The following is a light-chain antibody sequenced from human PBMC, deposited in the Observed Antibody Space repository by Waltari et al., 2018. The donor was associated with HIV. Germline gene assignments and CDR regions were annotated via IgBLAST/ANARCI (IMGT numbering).Light chain of an antibody. V-gene: IGLV3-25*03. Sequence: SYELTQPPSVSVSPGQTARITCSGDALPKQYAYWYQQKPGQAPVRVIYKDSERPSGIPGRFSGSSSGTTATLTISGVQAEDEADYYCQSADSSGTYVVFGGGTKLTVL. CDR3: QSADSSGTYVV. CDR2: KDS. J-gene: IGLJ2*01. CDR1: ALPKQY.